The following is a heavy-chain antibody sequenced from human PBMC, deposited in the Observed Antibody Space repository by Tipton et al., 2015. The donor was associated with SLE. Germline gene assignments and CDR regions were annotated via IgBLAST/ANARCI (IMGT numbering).Heavy chain of an antibody. D-gene: IGHD3-10*01. CDR2: IYYSGST. J-gene: IGHJ6*04. CDR3: ARDPIGEGMDV. Sequence: TLSLTCTVSGGSMRSYSWSWIRQPPGKGLEWIGYIYYSGSTNYNPSLKSRVTMSVDTSKNQISLKLSSATVADTAVYYCARDPIGEGMDVWGKGTTATVSS. CDR1: GGSMRSYS. V-gene: IGHV4-59*01.